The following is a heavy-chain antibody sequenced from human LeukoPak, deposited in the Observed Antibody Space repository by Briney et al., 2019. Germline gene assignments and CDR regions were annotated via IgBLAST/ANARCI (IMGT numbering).Heavy chain of an antibody. V-gene: IGHV1-46*01. CDR3: ARDNSVRDEAWWFNL. CDR2: ISPSGGST. J-gene: IGHJ5*02. CDR1: GYTFTSNY. D-gene: IGHD5-24*01. Sequence: GASVKVSCKALGYTFTSNYMHWVRQAPGQGPEWMGVISPSGGSTTYAQKFQGRVTLTRDMSTSTDYLELSSLRSEDTAVYYCARDNSVRDEAWWFNLWGQGTLVTVSS.